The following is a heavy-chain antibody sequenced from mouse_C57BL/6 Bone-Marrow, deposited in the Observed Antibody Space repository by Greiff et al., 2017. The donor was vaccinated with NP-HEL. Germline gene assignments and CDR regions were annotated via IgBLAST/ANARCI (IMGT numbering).Heavy chain of an antibody. V-gene: IGHV1-82*01. CDR3: ARSGPSAWFAY. D-gene: IGHD3-1*01. CDR1: GYAFSSSW. J-gene: IGHJ3*01. CDR2: IYPGDGDT. Sequence: QVQLKESGPELVKPGSSFHISCNASGYAFSSSWMNWVKQRPGKGLEWIGRIYPGDGDTNYNGKFKGKATLTADKSSSTAYMQLSSLTSEDSAVYFCARSGPSAWFAYWGQGTLVTVSA.